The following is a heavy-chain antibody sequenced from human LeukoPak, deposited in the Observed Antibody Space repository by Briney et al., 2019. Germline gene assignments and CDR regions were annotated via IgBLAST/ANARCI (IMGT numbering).Heavy chain of an antibody. CDR2: INHSGST. CDR3: ARGRYVGDIVVVPAAIYTRPFDY. V-gene: IGHV4-34*01. CDR1: GGSFSDYY. Sequence: SETLSLTCAVYGGSFSDYYWSWIRQPPGKGLEWIGEINHSGSTNYNPSLKSRVTISVDTSKNQFSLKLSSVTAADTAVYYCARGRYVGDIVVVPAAIYTRPFDYWGQGTLVTVSS. D-gene: IGHD2-2*02. J-gene: IGHJ4*02.